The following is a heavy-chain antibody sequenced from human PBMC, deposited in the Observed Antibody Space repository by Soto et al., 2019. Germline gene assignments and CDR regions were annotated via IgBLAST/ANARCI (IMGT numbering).Heavy chain of an antibody. CDR1: GYTFTSYG. Sequence: ASVKVSCKASGYTFTSYGISWVRQAPGQGLEWMGWISAYNGNTNYAQKLQGRVTMTTDTSTSTAYMELRSLRSDDTAVYYCARDGIVVTAIRLGNYYGMDFWGQGTTVTVSS. D-gene: IGHD2-21*02. CDR3: ARDGIVVTAIRLGNYYGMDF. CDR2: ISAYNGNT. J-gene: IGHJ6*02. V-gene: IGHV1-18*01.